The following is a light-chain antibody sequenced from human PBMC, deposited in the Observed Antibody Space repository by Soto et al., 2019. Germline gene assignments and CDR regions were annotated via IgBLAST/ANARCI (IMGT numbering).Light chain of an antibody. CDR3: QHYNSYSEA. CDR1: QTISSW. J-gene: IGKJ1*01. Sequence: DIQITQSPSTLSGSVGDRVTITCRASQTISSWLAWYPQKPGKAPKLLIYKASTLKSGVPSRFSGSGAGTECTRTISSLQPDDFATDYCQHYNSYSEAFGQGTKVDIK. V-gene: IGKV1-5*03. CDR2: KAS.